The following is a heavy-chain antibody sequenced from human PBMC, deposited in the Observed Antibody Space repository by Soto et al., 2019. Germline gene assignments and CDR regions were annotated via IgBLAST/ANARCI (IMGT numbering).Heavy chain of an antibody. J-gene: IGHJ4*02. CDR2: INSDGSST. Sequence: EVQLVESGGGLVQPGGSLRLSCAASGFTFSSYWMHWVRQAPGKGLVWVSRINSDGSSTSYADSVKGRFTISRDNAKNTRYVQMNSLRAEDTAVYSCDVAVAGPTAIGYWGQGTLVTVSS. CDR1: GFTFSSYW. V-gene: IGHV3-74*01. D-gene: IGHD6-19*01. CDR3: DVAVAGPTAIGY.